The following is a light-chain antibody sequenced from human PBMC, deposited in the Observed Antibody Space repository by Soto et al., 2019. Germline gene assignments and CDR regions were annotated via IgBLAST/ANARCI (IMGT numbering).Light chain of an antibody. V-gene: IGLV2-14*01. J-gene: IGLJ2*01. CDR2: DVS. Sequence: QSVLAQPASVSGSPGQSITISCTGTSSDVGGYNYVSWYQQHPGTVPKLVIYDVSNRPSGVYNRFSGSKSGNTASLTISGLQAEDEADYYCSSYTSSSTLVVFGGGTKVTVL. CDR3: SSYTSSSTLVV. CDR1: SSDVGGYNY.